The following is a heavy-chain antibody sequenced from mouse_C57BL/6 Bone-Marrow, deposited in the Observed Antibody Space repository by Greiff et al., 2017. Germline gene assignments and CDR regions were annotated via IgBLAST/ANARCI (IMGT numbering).Heavy chain of an antibody. D-gene: IGHD2-2*01. CDR2: ISNGGGST. J-gene: IGHJ4*01. V-gene: IGHV5-12*01. Sequence: EVQGVESGGGLVQPGGSLKLSCAASGFTFSDYYMYWVRQTPEKRLEWVAYISNGGGSTYYPDTVKGRFTISRDNAKNTLYLQMSRLKSEDTAMYYCARRGYGRGDYWGQGTSGTVSS. CDR3: ARRGYGRGDY. CDR1: GFTFSDYY.